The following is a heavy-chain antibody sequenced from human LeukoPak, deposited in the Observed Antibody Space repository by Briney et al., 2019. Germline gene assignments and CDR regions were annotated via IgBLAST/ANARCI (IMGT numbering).Heavy chain of an antibody. CDR1: GGSISSSSYY. D-gene: IGHD2-21*02. V-gene: IGHV4-39*07. Sequence: SETLSLTCTVSGGSISSSSYYWGWIRQPPGKGLEWIGSIYYSGSTYYNPSLKSRVTISVDTSKNQFSLKLSSVTAADTAVYYCARACGGDCYSGDAFDIWGQGTMVTVSS. CDR3: ARACGGDCYSGDAFDI. CDR2: IYYSGST. J-gene: IGHJ3*02.